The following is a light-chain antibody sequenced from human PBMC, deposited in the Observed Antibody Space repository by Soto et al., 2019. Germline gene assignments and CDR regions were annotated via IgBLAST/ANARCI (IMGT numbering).Light chain of an antibody. CDR1: QNINTY. V-gene: IGKV1-39*01. CDR2: AAS. CDR3: QESYNTVT. Sequence: DIPMTQSQSSLSASVADRVTITCRASQNINTYLNWYQQKPGRAPKLLIYAASYLQSGVPSRFSGTGSGTDFTLTISSLQPEEFATYYCQESYNTVTFGPGTKVDIK. J-gene: IGKJ3*01.